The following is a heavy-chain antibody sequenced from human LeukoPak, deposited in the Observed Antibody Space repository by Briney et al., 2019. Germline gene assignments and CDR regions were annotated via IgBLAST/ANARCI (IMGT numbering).Heavy chain of an antibody. Sequence: GRSLRLSCAASGFTFSDYGMHWVGQAPGKGLEYVSAISFDGGSTYHADSVKGRFTISRDNSKNTLYLQMSSLRVEDTAMYYCVKALYDSGGYYYAYWGQGTLVTVSS. CDR1: GFTFSDYG. CDR2: ISFDGGST. D-gene: IGHD3-22*01. CDR3: VKALYDSGGYYYAY. J-gene: IGHJ4*02. V-gene: IGHV3-64D*06.